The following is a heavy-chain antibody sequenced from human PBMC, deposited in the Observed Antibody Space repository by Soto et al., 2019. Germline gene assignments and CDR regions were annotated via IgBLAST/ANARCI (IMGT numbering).Heavy chain of an antibody. V-gene: IGHV4-34*01. CDR2: INYSGST. CDR3: ARDVDTTSHLNWFDP. D-gene: IGHD5-18*01. Sequence: ASETLSLTCAVYGGSFSGYYWSWIRQPPGKGLEWIGDINYSGSTNYNPSLKTRVTISVDTSKNQFSLKLSSVTAADTAIYYCARDVDTTSHLNWFDPWGQGTLVTVSS. J-gene: IGHJ5*02. CDR1: GGSFSGYY.